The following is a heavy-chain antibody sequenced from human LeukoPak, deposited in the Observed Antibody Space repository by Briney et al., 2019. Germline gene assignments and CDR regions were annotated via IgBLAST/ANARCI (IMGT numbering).Heavy chain of an antibody. CDR2: ISGSGGRT. Sequence: GGSLRLSCAVSGITLSNYGMSWVRQAPGKGLEWVAGISGSGGRTNYADSVKGRFTVSRGNPKNTLYLLMNSLRAEDTAVYFCAKRGVVIRVILVGFHKEANYFDSWGRGALVTVSS. CDR3: AKRGVVIRVILVGFHKEANYFDS. CDR1: GITLSNYG. V-gene: IGHV3-23*01. J-gene: IGHJ4*02. D-gene: IGHD3-22*01.